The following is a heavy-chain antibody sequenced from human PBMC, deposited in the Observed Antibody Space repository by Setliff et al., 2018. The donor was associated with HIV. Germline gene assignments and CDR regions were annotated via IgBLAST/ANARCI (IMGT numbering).Heavy chain of an antibody. D-gene: IGHD3-10*01. CDR1: GGSISSYY. V-gene: IGHV4-4*09. J-gene: IGHJ4*02. CDR3: ARGLSFHDLGGFDY. Sequence: PSETLSLTCIVSGGSISSYYWSWIRQPPGKGLEWIGYIYTSGSTNYNPSLKSRVTISVDTSKNQFSLKLSSVTAADTAVYYCARGLSFHDLGGFDYWGQGTLVTVSS. CDR2: IYTSGST.